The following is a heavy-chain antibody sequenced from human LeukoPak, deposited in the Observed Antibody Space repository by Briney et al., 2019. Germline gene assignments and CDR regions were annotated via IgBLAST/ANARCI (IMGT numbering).Heavy chain of an antibody. J-gene: IGHJ4*02. D-gene: IGHD6-19*01. CDR2: LNAGNGNT. V-gene: IGHV1-3*01. CDR3: ARIGISSSAWYPYY. CDR1: GYTFTNYA. Sequence: ASVKVSCKASGYTFTNYALHWVRQAPGQRLEWVGWLNAGNGNTKYSQNFQGRVTITRDTSASTAYMELSSLRSEDTAVYYCARIGISSSAWYPYYWGQGTLVTVSS.